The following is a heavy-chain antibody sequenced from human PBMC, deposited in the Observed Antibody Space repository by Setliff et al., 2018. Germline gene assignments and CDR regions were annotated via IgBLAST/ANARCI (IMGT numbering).Heavy chain of an antibody. CDR3: ARHPHYDSSGYRDY. CDR2: IYTSGST. CDR1: GASVSNVNYY. Sequence: PSETLSLTCSVSGASVSNVNYYWGWIRQPPGKGLEWVGRIYTSGSTNYNPSLKSRVTISVDTSKNQFSLKLSSVTAADTAVYYCARHPHYDSSGYRDYWGQGTLVTVS. D-gene: IGHD3-22*01. V-gene: IGHV4-61*02. J-gene: IGHJ4*02.